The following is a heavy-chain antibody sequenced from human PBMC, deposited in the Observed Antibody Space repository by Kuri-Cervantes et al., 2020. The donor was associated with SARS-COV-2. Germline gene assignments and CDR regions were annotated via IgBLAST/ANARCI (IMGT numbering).Heavy chain of an antibody. CDR1: GFTFSSYA. CDR2: ISYDGSNK. D-gene: IGHD3-3*01. J-gene: IGHJ5*02. CDR3: ARVGHHFSTDFWSGYREASNWFDP. Sequence: GGSLRLSCAASGFTFSSYAMHWVRQAPGKGLEWVAVISYDGSNKYYADSVKGRFTISRDNSKNTLYLQMNSLRAEDTAVYYCARVGHHFSTDFWSGYREASNWFDPWGQGTLVTVSS. V-gene: IGHV3-30-3*01.